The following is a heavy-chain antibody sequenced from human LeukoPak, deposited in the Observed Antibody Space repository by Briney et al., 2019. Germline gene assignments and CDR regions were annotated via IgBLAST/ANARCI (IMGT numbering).Heavy chain of an antibody. Sequence: ASVKVSCKASGYTFTSYDINWVRQATGQGLEWMGWMNPNSGNTGYAQKFQGRVTMTRNTSISTAYMELSSLRSEDTAVYYCARGVRTVFYYYGMDVWGQGTTVSVSS. CDR2: MNPNSGNT. D-gene: IGHD3-10*01. CDR3: ARGVRTVFYYYGMDV. V-gene: IGHV1-8*01. CDR1: GYTFTSYD. J-gene: IGHJ6*02.